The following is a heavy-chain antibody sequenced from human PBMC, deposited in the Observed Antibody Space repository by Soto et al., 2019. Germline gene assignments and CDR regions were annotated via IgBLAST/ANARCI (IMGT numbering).Heavy chain of an antibody. CDR1: GGSISSYY. J-gene: IGHJ5*02. D-gene: IGHD3-3*01. CDR3: ARVLFGRGNWFDP. CDR2: IYYSGYT. Sequence: SETLSLTCTVSGGSISSYYWSWIRQPPGKGLEWIGYIYYSGYTNYNPSHKSRDTISVDTSKNQFSLKLSSVTAADTAVYYCARVLFGRGNWFDPWGQGTLVTVS. V-gene: IGHV4-59*01.